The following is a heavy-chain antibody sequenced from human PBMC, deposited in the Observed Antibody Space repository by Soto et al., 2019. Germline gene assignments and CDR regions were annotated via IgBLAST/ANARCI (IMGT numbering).Heavy chain of an antibody. V-gene: IGHV3-15*07. CDR3: TTTPYWYFDL. CDR1: SVSNAW. J-gene: IGHJ2*01. Sequence: SVSNAWMNWVRQAPGKGLEWVGRIKSKTDGGTTDYAAPVKGRFTISRDDSKNTLYLQMNSLKTEDTAVYYCTTTPYWYFDLWGRGTLGTVSS. CDR2: IKSKTDGGTT.